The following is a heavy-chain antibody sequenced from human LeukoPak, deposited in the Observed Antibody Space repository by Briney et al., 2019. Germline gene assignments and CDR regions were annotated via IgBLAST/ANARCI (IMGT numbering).Heavy chain of an antibody. CDR3: ARALGGMDV. CDR1: GDSINSFY. CDR2: VFHTGDT. J-gene: IGHJ6*02. Sequence: PSETLSLTCAVSGDSINSFYWSWIRQPPGKGLEWIGYVFHTGDTNSNPSLKSRVTVSLDTSTSQVSLRLTSVTAADSAVYYCARALGGMDVWGQGTTVTVSS. V-gene: IGHV4-59*08.